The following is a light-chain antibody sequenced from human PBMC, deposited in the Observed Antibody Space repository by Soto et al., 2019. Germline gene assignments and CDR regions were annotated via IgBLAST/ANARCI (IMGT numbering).Light chain of an antibody. J-gene: IGKJ1*01. CDR3: QHYNSYSEA. CDR1: QSISSW. CDR2: DAS. V-gene: IGKV1-5*01. Sequence: DIKMNHSTSTLSASEGDIGAMSVLGSQSISSWLAWYQQKPGKAPKLLIYDASSLESGVPSRFSGSGSGTEFTLTISSLQPDDFATYYCQHYNSYSEAFGQGTKVDIK.